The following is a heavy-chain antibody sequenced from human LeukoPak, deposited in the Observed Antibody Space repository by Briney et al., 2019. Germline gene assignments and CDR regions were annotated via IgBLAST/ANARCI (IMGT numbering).Heavy chain of an antibody. CDR3: SRGDDYGDYVRD. V-gene: IGHV3-74*01. Sequence: GGSLRLSCAASGFAFSSDWMHWVRQAQGKGLVWVSRINSDGSSTSYADSVKGRFTISRDNAKNTLYLEMNSLRAEDTAVYYCSRGDDYGDYVRDWGQGTLVTVSS. D-gene: IGHD4-17*01. J-gene: IGHJ4*02. CDR2: INSDGSST. CDR1: GFAFSSDW.